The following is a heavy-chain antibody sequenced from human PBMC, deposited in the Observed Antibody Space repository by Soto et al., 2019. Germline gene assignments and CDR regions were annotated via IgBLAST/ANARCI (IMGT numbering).Heavy chain of an antibody. Sequence: GWSLRLCCAASGFTCSGYSRNWVRQAPGKGLEWVSSISSSSSYIYYADSVKGRFTISRDNAKNSLSLQTNSLRAEDTAVYYCARDGYQSPTGPPLGYYYGMDVWGQGTTVTVSS. CDR3: ARDGYQSPTGPPLGYYYGMDV. D-gene: IGHD1-1*01. CDR2: ISSSSSYI. J-gene: IGHJ6*02. V-gene: IGHV3-21*01. CDR1: GFTCSGYS.